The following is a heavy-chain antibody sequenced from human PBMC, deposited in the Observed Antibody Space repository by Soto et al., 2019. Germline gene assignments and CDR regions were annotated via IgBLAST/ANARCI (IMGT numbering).Heavy chain of an antibody. CDR3: AREDYGDPDNWFDP. J-gene: IGHJ5*02. V-gene: IGHV4-31*03. D-gene: IGHD4-17*01. CDR2: IYYSGST. CDR1: GGSISSGGYY. Sequence: QVQLQESGPGLVKPSQTLSLTCTVSGGSISSGGYYWSWIRQHPGKGLEWIGYIYYSGSTYYNPSLKSRVNISVDTSKNQVSLKLSSVTAADTAVYYCAREDYGDPDNWFDPWGQGTLVTVSS.